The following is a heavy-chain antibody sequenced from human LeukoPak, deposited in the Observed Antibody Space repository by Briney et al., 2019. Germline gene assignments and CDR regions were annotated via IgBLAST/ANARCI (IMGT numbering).Heavy chain of an antibody. D-gene: IGHD1-26*01. CDR1: GFTFSNYW. V-gene: IGHV3-7*01. Sequence: GGSLRLSCVGPGFTFSNYWLSWVRQTAGKGREWGANIKQDASEKYYVDSVKGRFTISRDNAKNSLYLEMNALKSEDTAVYYCARLHSGSYYGDAFDIWGQGTMVTVSS. J-gene: IGHJ3*02. CDR3: ARLHSGSYYGDAFDI. CDR2: IKQDASEK.